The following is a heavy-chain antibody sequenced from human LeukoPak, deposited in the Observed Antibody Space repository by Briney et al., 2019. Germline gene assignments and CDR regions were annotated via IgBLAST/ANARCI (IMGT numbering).Heavy chain of an antibody. J-gene: IGHJ5*02. CDR3: AKGSTGGKVDWFDP. D-gene: IGHD4-23*01. CDR1: GFIFSDYT. V-gene: IGHV3-23*01. CDR2: FTAYGGT. Sequence: GGSLGLSCAASGFIFSDYTMMWARRAPGKGLQWVATFTAYGGTYYAASVKGRFAISRDNSRDTVSLYMNSLRVEDTAMYYCAKGSTGGKVDWFDPWGPGTLITVSS.